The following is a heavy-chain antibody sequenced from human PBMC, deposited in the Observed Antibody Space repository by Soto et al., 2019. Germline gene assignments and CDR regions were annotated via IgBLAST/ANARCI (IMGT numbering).Heavy chain of an antibody. CDR2: ISAYNGNT. CDR3: AREATYYYYMDV. J-gene: IGHJ6*03. V-gene: IGHV1-18*01. Sequence: ASVKVSCKASGYTFTSYGISWVLQAPGQGLEWMGWISAYNGNTNYAQKLQGRVTMTTDTSTSTAYMELRSLRSDDTAVYYCAREATYYYYMDVWGKGTTVTVSS. D-gene: IGHD5-12*01. CDR1: GYTFTSYG.